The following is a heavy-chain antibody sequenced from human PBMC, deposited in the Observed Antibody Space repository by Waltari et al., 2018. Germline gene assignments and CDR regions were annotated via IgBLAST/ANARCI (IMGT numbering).Heavy chain of an antibody. J-gene: IGHJ4*02. CDR2: IYSGGST. D-gene: IGHD4-17*01. CDR1: GFTVSSNY. CDR3: AREGGDYDVCDY. V-gene: IGHV3-66*01. Sequence: EVQLVESGGGLVQPGGSLRLSCAASGFTVSSNYMSWVRQAPGKGLEWVSVIYSGGSTYYADSVKGRFTISRDNAKNSLYLQMNSLRAEDTAVYYCAREGGDYDVCDYWGQGTLVTVSS.